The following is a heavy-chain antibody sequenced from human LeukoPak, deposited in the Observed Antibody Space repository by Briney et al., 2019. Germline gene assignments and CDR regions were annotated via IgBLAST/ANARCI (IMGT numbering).Heavy chain of an antibody. V-gene: IGHV3-11*01. CDR2: FSGTSNSI. CDR1: GFTSSDEN. J-gene: IGHJ4*02. D-gene: IGHD4-17*01. Sequence: GGPLSLPFLAFGFTSSDENMNWFRQPQGKGLKGFPSFSGTSNSIYYADSVKGRFTISRDNARNLLYLQMNSLTVEDTAVYYCARDPFMTTGWGIDYWGQGTLVTVSS. CDR3: ARDPFMTTGWGIDY.